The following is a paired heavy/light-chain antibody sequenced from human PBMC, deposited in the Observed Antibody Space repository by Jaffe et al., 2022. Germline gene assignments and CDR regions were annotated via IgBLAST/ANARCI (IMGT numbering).Heavy chain of an antibody. Sequence: QLQLQESGPGLVKPSETLSLTCTVSGGSISSSSYYWGWIRQPPGKGLEWIGSIYYSGSTYYNPSLKSRVTISVDTSKNQFSLKLSSVTAADTAVYYCARHFTLSAIEVTSELRFDPWGQGTLVTVSS. D-gene: IGHD2-2*02. CDR1: GGSISSSSYY. V-gene: IGHV4-39*01. CDR2: IYYSGST. CDR3: ARHFTLSAIEVTSELRFDP. J-gene: IGHJ5*02.
Light chain of an antibody. V-gene: IGKV1-13*02. CDR1: QGISSA. CDR2: DAS. Sequence: AIQLTQSPSSLSASVGDRVTITCRASQGISSALAWYQQKPGKAPKLLIYDASSLESGVPSRFSGSGSGTDFTLTISSLQPEDFATYYCQQFNSYPLTFGPGTKVDIK. CDR3: QQFNSYPLT. J-gene: IGKJ3*01.